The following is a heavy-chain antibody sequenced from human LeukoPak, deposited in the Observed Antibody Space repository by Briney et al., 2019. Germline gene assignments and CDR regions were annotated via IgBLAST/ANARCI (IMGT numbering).Heavy chain of an antibody. D-gene: IGHD2-15*01. CDR1: GFTFSDYG. Sequence: GGSLRLSCAASGFTFSDYGMYWVRQAPGKGLEWVALIWYDGGKKYYTDSVRGLFTISRDNSKNTLYLQMDSLRAEDTAVYYCVRYCNGGSCYRAAFDVWGPGTMVTVSS. V-gene: IGHV3-33*01. CDR3: VRYCNGGSCYRAAFDV. CDR2: IWYDGGKK. J-gene: IGHJ3*01.